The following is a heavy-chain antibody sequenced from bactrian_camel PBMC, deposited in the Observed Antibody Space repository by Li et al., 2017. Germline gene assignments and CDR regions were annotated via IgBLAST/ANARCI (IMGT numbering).Heavy chain of an antibody. CDR3: AADRDVNVPPSLVLDSSRFHN. V-gene: IGHV3S53*01. CDR2: MYGGGTT. J-gene: IGHJ4*01. Sequence: HVQLVESGGGSVQAGGSLRLSCAASGDIDSTSCMGWFRQAPGKEREGVAVMYGGGTTRYADSVKGRFTISRDPSKNTMTLQMNSLRLEDTAMYYCAADRDVNVPPSLVLDSSRFHNWGQGTQVTVS. CDR1: GDIDSTSC.